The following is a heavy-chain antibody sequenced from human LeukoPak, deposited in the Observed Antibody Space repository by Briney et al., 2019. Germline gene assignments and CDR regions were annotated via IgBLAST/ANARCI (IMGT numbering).Heavy chain of an antibody. CDR1: GYTLTELS. D-gene: IGHD3-22*01. J-gene: IGHJ4*02. Sequence: ASVKVSCKVSGYTLTELSMHWVRQAPGKGLEWMGGFDPEDGETIYAQKFQGRVTMTEDTSTDTAYMKLSSLRSEDTAVYYCATAGSDYYDSSGYPFDYWGQGTLVTVSS. CDR2: FDPEDGET. CDR3: ATAGSDYYDSSGYPFDY. V-gene: IGHV1-24*01.